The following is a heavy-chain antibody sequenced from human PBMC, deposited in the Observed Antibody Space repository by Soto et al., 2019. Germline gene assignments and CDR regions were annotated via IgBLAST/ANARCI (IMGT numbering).Heavy chain of an antibody. Sequence: QVQLQESGPGLVKPSQTLSLTCTVSGGSISSGGYYWSWIRQHPGKGLEWIGYIYYSGSTYYNPCLNSRVTRSVDTSKNQFSMKLSSVTAADTAVYYCARATLKLYHYGSGSHAWFDPWGQGTLVTVSS. V-gene: IGHV4-31*03. J-gene: IGHJ5*02. CDR3: ARATLKLYHYGSGSHAWFDP. CDR2: IYYSGST. D-gene: IGHD3-10*01. CDR1: GGSISSGGYY.